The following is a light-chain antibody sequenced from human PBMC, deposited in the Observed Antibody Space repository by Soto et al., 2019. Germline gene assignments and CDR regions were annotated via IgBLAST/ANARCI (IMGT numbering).Light chain of an antibody. V-gene: IGKV3-11*01. Sequence: IVLTQSPSTLSLSPGERATLSCRASQSVNIYLAWYQQKPGQAPRLLIYDASNRATGIPARFSGSGSGTDFTLTISSLEPGDFAVYYCQQYGRSPTTFGQGTKVDIK. J-gene: IGKJ1*01. CDR3: QQYGRSPTT. CDR2: DAS. CDR1: QSVNIY.